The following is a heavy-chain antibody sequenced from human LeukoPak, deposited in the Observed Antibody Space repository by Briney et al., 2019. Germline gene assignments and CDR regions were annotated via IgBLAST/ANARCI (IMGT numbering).Heavy chain of an antibody. D-gene: IGHD4-17*01. CDR2: INHSGST. Sequence: SETLSLTCGVYGGSFSGYYWSWIRQPPGKGLEWIGEINHSGSTNYNPSLKSRVTISVDTSKNQFSLKLSSVTAADTAVYYCARTAYGDYGDYWGQGTLVTVSS. CDR1: GGSFSGYY. CDR3: ARTAYGDYGDY. J-gene: IGHJ4*02. V-gene: IGHV4-34*01.